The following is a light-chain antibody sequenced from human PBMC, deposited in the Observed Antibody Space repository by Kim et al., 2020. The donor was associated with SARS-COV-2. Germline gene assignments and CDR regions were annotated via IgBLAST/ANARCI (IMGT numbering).Light chain of an antibody. CDR3: QQSYTWPHLT. Sequence: EIVLTQSPATLSLSPGERATLSCRASQSVSTYLAWYQQKPGQAPRLLIYDSFKRATGIPARFSGGGSGTDFTLTISSLEAEDFAVYYCQQSYTWPHLTFGGGTKVDIK. V-gene: IGKV3-11*01. CDR2: DSF. J-gene: IGKJ4*01. CDR1: QSVSTY.